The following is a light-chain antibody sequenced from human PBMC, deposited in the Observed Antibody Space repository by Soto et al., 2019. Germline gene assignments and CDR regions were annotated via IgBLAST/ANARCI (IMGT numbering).Light chain of an antibody. CDR3: QQYDTFYKT. Sequence: DIQMTQSPSTLSASVGDRVTITCRASQSIRSWLAWYQQKPGKAPQLLIYDSSHLESGVPSRFSASGPGIEFTLPISSLQPDYSAAHHCQQYDTFYKTVGRGTKVDVK. CDR1: QSIRSW. CDR2: DSS. J-gene: IGKJ1*01. V-gene: IGKV1-5*01.